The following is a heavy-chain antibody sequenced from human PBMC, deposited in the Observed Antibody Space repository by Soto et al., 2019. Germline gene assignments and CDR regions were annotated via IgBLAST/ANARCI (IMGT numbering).Heavy chain of an antibody. V-gene: IGHV3-23*01. CDR2: ISGSGGST. J-gene: IGHJ4*02. CDR3: AKDPGLLWFGEFHY. D-gene: IGHD3-10*01. CDR1: GLTFSSYA. Sequence: GGSLRLSCAASGLTFSSYAMSWVRQAPGKGLEWVSAISGSGGSTYYADSVKGRFTISRDNSKNTLYLQMNSLRAEDTAVYYCAKDPGLLWFGEFHYWGQGTLVTVSS.